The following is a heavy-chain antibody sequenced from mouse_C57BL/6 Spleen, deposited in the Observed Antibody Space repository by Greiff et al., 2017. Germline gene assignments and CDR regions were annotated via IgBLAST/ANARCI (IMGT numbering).Heavy chain of an antibody. V-gene: IGHV1-64*01. J-gene: IGHJ2*01. CDR2: IHPNSGST. D-gene: IGHD1-1*01. CDR1: GYTFTSYW. Sequence: QVQLQQPGAELVKPGASVKLSCKASGYTFTSYWLHWVKQRPGQGLEWIGMIHPNSGSTNYNEKFKSNATLTVDKSSSTAYRQLSSLTSEDSAVYYCAYYGSSYEDDWGQGTTLTVAS. CDR3: AYYGSSYEDD.